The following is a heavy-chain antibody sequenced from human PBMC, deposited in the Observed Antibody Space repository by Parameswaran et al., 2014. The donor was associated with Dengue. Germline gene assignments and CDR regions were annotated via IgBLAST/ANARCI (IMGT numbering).Heavy chain of an antibody. CDR2: IYYSGST. J-gene: IGHJ5*02. D-gene: IGHD2-15*01. CDR3: ARVTGCSGGSCYWFDP. Sequence: VRQMPGKGLEWIGYIYYSGSTYYNPSLKSRVTISVDTSKNQFSLKLSSVTAADTAVYYCARVTGCSGGSCYWFDPWGQGTLVTVSS. V-gene: IGHV4-31*02.